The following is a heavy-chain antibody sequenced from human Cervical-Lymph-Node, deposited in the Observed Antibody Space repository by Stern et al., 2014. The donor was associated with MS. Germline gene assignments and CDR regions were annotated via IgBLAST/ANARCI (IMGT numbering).Heavy chain of an antibody. CDR2: GIPIFDIS. V-gene: IGHV1-69*17. Sequence: QLVQSGAEVKKPGSSVKVSCRASGVTFSSSAISWVRQAPGQGLEWMGGGIPIFDISSYAQKFQGRVTIIADKSTTTAYMELSSLRSDDTAVYYCARDYYDSSGPTRYFDWWGQGTLVTVSS. D-gene: IGHD3-22*01. J-gene: IGHJ4*02. CDR3: ARDYYDSSGPTRYFDW. CDR1: GVTFSSSA.